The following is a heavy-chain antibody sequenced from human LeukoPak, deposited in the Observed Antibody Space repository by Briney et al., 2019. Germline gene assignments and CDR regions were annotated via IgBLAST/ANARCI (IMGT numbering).Heavy chain of an antibody. D-gene: IGHD3-16*02. CDR3: ASTATYDYVWGSYRLDY. J-gene: IGHJ4*02. CDR1: GFTFSSYG. Sequence: PGRSLRLSCAASGFTFSSYGMHWVRQAPGKGLEWVAVIWYDGSNKYYADSVKGRFTISRDNSKNTLYLQMNSLRAEDTAVYYCASTATYDYVWGSYRLDYWGQGTLVTVSS. V-gene: IGHV3-33*01. CDR2: IWYDGSNK.